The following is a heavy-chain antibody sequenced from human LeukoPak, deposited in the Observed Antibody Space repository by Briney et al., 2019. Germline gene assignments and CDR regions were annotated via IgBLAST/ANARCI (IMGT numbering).Heavy chain of an antibody. V-gene: IGHV7-4-1*02. J-gene: IGHJ6*03. CDR3: ARVRRYSSGWLDYYYYMDV. D-gene: IGHD6-19*01. CDR1: GYTFTGYY. CDR2: INTNTGNP. Sequence: GASVKVSCKASGYTFTGYYMHWVRQAPGQGLEWMGWINTNTGNPTYAQGFTGRFVFSLDTSVSTAYLQISSLKAEDTAVYYCARVRRYSSGWLDYYYYMDVWGKGTTVTVSS.